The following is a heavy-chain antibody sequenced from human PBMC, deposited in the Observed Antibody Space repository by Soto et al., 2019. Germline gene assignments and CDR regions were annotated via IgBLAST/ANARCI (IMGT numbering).Heavy chain of an antibody. Sequence: KASETLSLTCTVSGGSVSSGSYYWSWIRQPPGKGLEWIGYIYYSGSTNYNPSLKSRVTISVDTSKNQFSLKLSSVTAADTAVYYCARASINRITMGRGVHIDYWGLGTLVTGSS. V-gene: IGHV4-61*01. CDR1: GGSVSSGSYY. D-gene: IGHD3-10*01. CDR2: IYYSGST. CDR3: ARASINRITMGRGVHIDY. J-gene: IGHJ4*02.